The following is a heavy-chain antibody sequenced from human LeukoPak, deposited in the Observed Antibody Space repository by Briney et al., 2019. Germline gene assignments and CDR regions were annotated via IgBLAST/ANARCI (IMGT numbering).Heavy chain of an antibody. J-gene: IGHJ4*02. Sequence: QPGGSLRLSCAASGFTFSNYEMNWVRQAPGKGLEWVSYISSSGPTIYYAERRFTISRDNAKNSLYLLMNSLRAEDTAIYYCARGYCSGGSCYGGDYWGQGTLVTVSS. D-gene: IGHD2-15*01. CDR3: ARGYCSGGSCYGGDY. CDR2: ISSSGPTI. V-gene: IGHV3-48*03. CDR1: GFTFSNYE.